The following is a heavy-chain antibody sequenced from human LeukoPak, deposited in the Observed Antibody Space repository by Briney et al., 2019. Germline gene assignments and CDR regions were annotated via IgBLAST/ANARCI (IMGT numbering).Heavy chain of an antibody. J-gene: IGHJ4*02. CDR2: ISSSGSII. V-gene: IGHV3-48*03. CDR1: EFTFSNYE. CDR3: ARERTTIVSGTTIGAY. D-gene: IGHD2/OR15-2a*01. Sequence: HPGGSLRLSCEASEFTFSNYEMNWVRQAPGKGLEWVSYISSSGSIILYADSVKGRFTISRDNAKNSLFLQMNSLTADDTAVYYCARERTTIVSGTTIGAYWGQGTLVTVSS.